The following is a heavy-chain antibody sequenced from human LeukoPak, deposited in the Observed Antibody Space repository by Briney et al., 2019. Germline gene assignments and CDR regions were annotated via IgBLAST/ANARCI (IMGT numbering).Heavy chain of an antibody. CDR1: GYTFTSYG. Sequence: GASVKVSCKASGYTFTSYGISWVRQAPGQGREWMGWISAYNGNTNYAQKLQGRVTMTTDTSTSTAYMELRSLRSDDTAVYYCARGHFDWLFTAFDYWGQGTLVTVSS. V-gene: IGHV1-18*01. CDR3: ARGHFDWLFTAFDY. J-gene: IGHJ4*02. D-gene: IGHD3-9*01. CDR2: ISAYNGNT.